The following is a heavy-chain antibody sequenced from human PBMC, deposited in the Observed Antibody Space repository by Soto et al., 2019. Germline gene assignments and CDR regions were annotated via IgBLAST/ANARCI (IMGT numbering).Heavy chain of an antibody. Sequence: GGSLRLSCAASGFTFSGSAMHWVRQASGKGLEWVGRIRSKANSYATAYAASVKGRFTISRDDSKNTAYLQMNSLKTEDTAVYYCNAYYDEMDVWGKGTTVTVSS. CDR1: GFTFSGSA. V-gene: IGHV3-73*01. CDR2: IRSKANSYAT. D-gene: IGHD3-3*01. CDR3: NAYYDEMDV. J-gene: IGHJ6*04.